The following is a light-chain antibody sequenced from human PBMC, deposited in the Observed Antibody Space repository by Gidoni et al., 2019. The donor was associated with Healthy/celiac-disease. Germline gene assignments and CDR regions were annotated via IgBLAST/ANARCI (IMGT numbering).Light chain of an antibody. CDR2: EVS. CDR1: SSDVGGYNF. V-gene: IGLV2-8*01. J-gene: IGLJ2*01. Sequence: QSALPQPPSASGSPGQSVTISCTGTSSDVGGYNFVSWDQQHPGKAPKLMIYEVSKRPAGVPDRFSGSKSGNTASLTVSGLQAEDEADYYCSSYAGSNNEVFGGGTKLTVL. CDR3: SSYAGSNNEV.